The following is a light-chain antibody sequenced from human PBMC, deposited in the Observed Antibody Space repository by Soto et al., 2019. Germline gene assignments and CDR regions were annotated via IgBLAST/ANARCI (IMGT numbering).Light chain of an antibody. CDR1: NVGRHE. J-gene: IGLJ2*01. CDR2: TPR. V-gene: IGLV1-44*01. CDR3: SSWYDSLSGVV. Sequence: QSVVTQPPSVSGTPGQGVTMSCSNVGRHEVSWYQQVPGMAPKLLIHTPRQRPSGVPDRFSASKSGTSASLAIPGLQSADEADYFCSSWYDSLSGVVFGRGTKLTVL.